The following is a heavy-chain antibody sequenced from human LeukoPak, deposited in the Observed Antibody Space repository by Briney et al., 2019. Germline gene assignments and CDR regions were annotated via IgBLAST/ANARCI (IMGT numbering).Heavy chain of an antibody. Sequence: GGSLRLSCAASGFTFSSYAMSWGRPAPGKGLGWVSAISGSGGSTYYADAVKGRFTISRNNSKNTLYLQMNSLRAEDTAVYYCAKQLGRRIVGATIDYWGQGTLVTVSS. J-gene: IGHJ4*02. CDR1: GFTFSSYA. CDR2: ISGSGGST. CDR3: AKQLGRRIVGATIDY. D-gene: IGHD1-26*01. V-gene: IGHV3-23*01.